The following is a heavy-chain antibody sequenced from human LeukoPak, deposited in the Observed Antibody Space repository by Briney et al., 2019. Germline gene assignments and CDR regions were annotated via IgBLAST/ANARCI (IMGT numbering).Heavy chain of an antibody. V-gene: IGHV1-18*04. D-gene: IGHD6-19*01. CDR2: INPNNGNT. CDR1: GYTFTGYY. CDR3: ARDDSVAGRGDAFDI. Sequence: ASVKVSCKASGYTFTGYYMHWVRQAPGQGLEWMGWINPNNGNTNYAQKLQGRVTMTTDTSTSTAYMELRSLRSDDTAVYYCARDDSVAGRGDAFDIWGQGTMVTVSS. J-gene: IGHJ3*02.